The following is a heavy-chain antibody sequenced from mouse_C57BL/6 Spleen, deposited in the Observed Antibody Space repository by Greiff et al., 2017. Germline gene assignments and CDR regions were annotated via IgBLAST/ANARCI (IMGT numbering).Heavy chain of an antibody. D-gene: IGHD3-2*02. CDR2: ISGGGGNT. CDR1: GFTFSSYT. V-gene: IGHV5-9*01. CDR3: ARQANSSGYDY. Sequence: EVMLVESGGGLVKPGGSLKLSCAASGFTFSSYTMSWVRQTPEKRLEWVATISGGGGNTYYPDSVKGRFTISRDNAKNTLYLQMSSLRSEDTALYYCARQANSSGYDYWGQGTTLTVSS. J-gene: IGHJ2*01.